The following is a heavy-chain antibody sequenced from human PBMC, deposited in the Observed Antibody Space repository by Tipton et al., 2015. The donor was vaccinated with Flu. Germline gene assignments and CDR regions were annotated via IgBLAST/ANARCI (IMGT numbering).Heavy chain of an antibody. D-gene: IGHD6-25*01. CDR1: GGSISYYY. Sequence: TLSLTCTVSGGSISYYYWSWIRQPPGKELEWIGYIHYSGSTNYNPSLKSRVTISVDTSKHQFSLKLSSVTAADTAVYYCARGRGIAAAPTLDYWGQGTLVIVSS. CDR3: ARGRGIAAAPTLDY. J-gene: IGHJ4*02. CDR2: IHYSGST. V-gene: IGHV4-59*07.